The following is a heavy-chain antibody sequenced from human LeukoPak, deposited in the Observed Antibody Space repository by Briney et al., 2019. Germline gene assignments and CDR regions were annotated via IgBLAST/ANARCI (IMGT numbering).Heavy chain of an antibody. CDR1: GYTLTELS. J-gene: IGHJ4*02. D-gene: IGHD6-19*01. V-gene: IGHV1-24*01. CDR2: FDPEDGET. CDR3: ATVPLERAVAGMAVDY. Sequence: GASVKVPCKVSGYTLTELSMHWVRQAPGKGLEWMGGFDPEDGETIYAQKFQGRVTMTEDTSTDTAYMELSSLRSEDTAVYYCATVPLERAVAGMAVDYWGQGTLVTVSS.